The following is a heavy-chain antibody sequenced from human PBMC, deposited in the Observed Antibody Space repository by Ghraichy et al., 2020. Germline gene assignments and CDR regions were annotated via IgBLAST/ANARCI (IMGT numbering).Heavy chain of an antibody. Sequence: GGSLRLSCAASGLTFGSFDMNWVRQAPGKGLEWVAGITGSGGSTYYADSVKGRFTIAKDNSKNTLYLQMNSLRAEDTALYYCAKVYWDSQGDYWGQGTLVTVSS. D-gene: IGHD1-26*01. CDR1: GLTFGSFD. V-gene: IGHV3-23*01. J-gene: IGHJ4*02. CDR3: AKVYWDSQGDY. CDR2: ITGSGGST.